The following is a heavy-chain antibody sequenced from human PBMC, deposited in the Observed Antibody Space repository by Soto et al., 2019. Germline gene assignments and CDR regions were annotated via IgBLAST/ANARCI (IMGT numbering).Heavy chain of an antibody. V-gene: IGHV3-13*04. CDR1: GFTFSTHD. D-gene: IGHD3-22*01. J-gene: IGHJ4*02. CDR2: IGTAGDT. Sequence: EVQLVESGGGLVQPGGSLRLSCAASGFTFSTHDMHWVRQATGKGLEWVSAIGTAGDTYYPDSVKGRFAISRENAKNSLYLQVSRLRVGDTAVYYCARGPWALGDSSGFYYYFDYWGQGTLVTVSS. CDR3: ARGPWALGDSSGFYYYFDY.